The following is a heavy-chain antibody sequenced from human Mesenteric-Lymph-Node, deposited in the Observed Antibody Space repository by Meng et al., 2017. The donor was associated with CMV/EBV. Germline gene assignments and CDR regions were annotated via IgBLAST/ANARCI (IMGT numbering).Heavy chain of an antibody. J-gene: IGHJ4*02. CDR1: GGSFSGYY. V-gene: IGHV4-34*01. CDR2: INHSGST. Sequence: SETLSLTCAVYGGSFSGYYWSWSRQLPGKGLEWIGEINHSGSTNYNPSLKSRVTIPVDTSKNQFSLKLSSVTAADTAVYYCARGRGGMGELRCDFDYWGQGTLVTVSS. CDR3: ARGRGGMGELRCDFDY. D-gene: IGHD3-16*01.